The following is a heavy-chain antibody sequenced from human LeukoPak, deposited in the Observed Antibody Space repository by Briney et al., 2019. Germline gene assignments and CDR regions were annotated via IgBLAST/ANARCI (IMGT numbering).Heavy chain of an antibody. J-gene: IGHJ4*02. D-gene: IGHD5-12*01. CDR1: GFSFSSYA. V-gene: IGHV3-23*01. CDR3: AKDSSIKDNGYDPHYYFDY. CDR2: ISRSGGST. Sequence: PGFSLRLPYAASGFSFSSYAMRWVHQAPGKGLKWVSSISRSGGSTYNADSVKGLFTISRDNAKNTLYLQMNSLRAEDTAVYYCAKDSSIKDNGYDPHYYFDYWGQGTLVTVSS.